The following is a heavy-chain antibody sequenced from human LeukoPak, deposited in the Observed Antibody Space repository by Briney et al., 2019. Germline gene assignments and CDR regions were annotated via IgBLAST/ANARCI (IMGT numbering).Heavy chain of an antibody. V-gene: IGHV1-46*01. D-gene: IGHD4-17*01. CDR3: ATDLVATGTHIPTFEIEY. J-gene: IGHJ4*02. CDR1: GYTFTGYY. CDR2: INPGGGGT. Sequence: GASVKVSCKPSGYTFTGYYMHWVRQAPGQGLEWMGMINPGGGGTSYPQNFQGRVTMTGDTSTSTVYMELSSLRTEDTAVYYCATDLVATGTHIPTFEIEYWGQGTLVTVSS.